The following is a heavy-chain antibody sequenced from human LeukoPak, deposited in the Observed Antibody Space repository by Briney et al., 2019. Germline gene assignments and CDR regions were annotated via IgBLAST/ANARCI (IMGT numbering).Heavy chain of an antibody. J-gene: IGHJ4*02. CDR2: IRSKANSYAT. CDR1: GFTFSGSA. Sequence: LPGGSLRLSCAAPGFTFSGSAMHWVRQASGKGLEWVGRIRSKANSYATAYAASVKGRFTISRDDSKNTAYLQMNSLKTEDTAVYYCTRPEMAGFDYWGQGTLVTVSS. D-gene: IGHD5-24*01. CDR3: TRPEMAGFDY. V-gene: IGHV3-73*01.